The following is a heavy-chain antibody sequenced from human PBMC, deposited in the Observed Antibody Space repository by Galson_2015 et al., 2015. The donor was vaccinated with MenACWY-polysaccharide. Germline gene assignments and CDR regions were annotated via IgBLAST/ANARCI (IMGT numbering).Heavy chain of an antibody. CDR3: AKDLQLWSITIFQD. D-gene: IGHD3-9*01. CDR2: ISYDGSNK. Sequence: SLRLSCAASGFTFSSYGMHWVRQAPGKGLEWVAVISYDGSNKYYADSVKGRFTISRDNSKNTLYLQMNSLRAEDTAVYYCAKDLQLWSITIFQDWGQGTLVTVSS. CDR1: GFTFSSYG. J-gene: IGHJ4*02. V-gene: IGHV3-30*18.